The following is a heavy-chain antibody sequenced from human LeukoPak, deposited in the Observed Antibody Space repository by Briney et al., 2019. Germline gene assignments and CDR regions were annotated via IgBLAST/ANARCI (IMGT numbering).Heavy chain of an antibody. CDR1: GYTFTSYG. CDR3: ARAPPYGDYRSYYFDY. D-gene: IGHD4-17*01. Sequence: SVKVSCKASGYTFTSYGISWVRQAPGQGLEWMGGIIPIFGTANYAQKFQGRVTITTDESTSTAYMELSSLRSEDTAVYYCARAPPYGDYRSYYFDYWGQGTLVTVSS. V-gene: IGHV1-69*05. J-gene: IGHJ4*02. CDR2: IIPIFGTA.